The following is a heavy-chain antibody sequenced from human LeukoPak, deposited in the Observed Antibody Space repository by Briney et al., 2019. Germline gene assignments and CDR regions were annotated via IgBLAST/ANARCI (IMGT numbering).Heavy chain of an antibody. Sequence: ASVKVSCKASGYTFTNYGISWVRQAPGQGLEWMGWISAYNGNTNYAQKLQGRVTITRDTSASTAYMELSSLRSEDMAVYYCARDQSSSWFYDAFDIWGQGTMVTVSS. J-gene: IGHJ3*02. CDR3: ARDQSSSWFYDAFDI. CDR2: ISAYNGNT. CDR1: GYTFTNYG. D-gene: IGHD6-13*01. V-gene: IGHV1-18*03.